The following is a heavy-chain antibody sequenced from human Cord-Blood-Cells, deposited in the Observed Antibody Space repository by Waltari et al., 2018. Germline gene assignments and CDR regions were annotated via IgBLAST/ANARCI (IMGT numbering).Heavy chain of an antibody. V-gene: IGHV4-39*01. CDR3: ARRGRGDFAFDI. CDR1: GGPISRSSYS. CDR2: IYYSGST. D-gene: IGHD2-21*02. J-gene: IGHJ3*02. Sequence: QLQLQESGPGLVKTSETLSLTCTVPGGPISRSSYSWGWLRQPPGKGLEWIGSIYYSGSTYYNPSLKSRVTISVDTSKNQFSLKLSSVTAADTAVYYCARRGRGDFAFDIWGQGTMVTVSS.